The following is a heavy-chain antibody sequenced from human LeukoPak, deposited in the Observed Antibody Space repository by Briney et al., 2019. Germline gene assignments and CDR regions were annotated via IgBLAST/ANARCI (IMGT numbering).Heavy chain of an antibody. Sequence: GGSLRLSCAASGXTFSTYGMHWVRQAPGKGLEWVALIWYDGSNKYYADSVKGRFTISRDNSKNTLYLQMNSLRAEDTAVYYCARDQGCTSTNCYSLFFHYWGQGTLVTVSS. D-gene: IGHD2-2*01. CDR3: ARDQGCTSTNCYSLFFHY. CDR2: IWYDGSNK. V-gene: IGHV3-33*01. J-gene: IGHJ4*02. CDR1: GXTFSTYG.